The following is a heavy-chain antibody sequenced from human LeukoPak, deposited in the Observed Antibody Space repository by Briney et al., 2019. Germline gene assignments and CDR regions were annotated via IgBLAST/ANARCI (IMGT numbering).Heavy chain of an antibody. D-gene: IGHD6-13*01. Sequence: PGGSLRLSCAASGFTFSSYSMNWVRQAPGKGLEWVSSISSSSSYIYYADSVNARFTISRHNAKNSLYLQMNSLRPEDTAVYYCARGGMYSSSWYVNYWGQGTLVTVSS. CDR1: GFTFSSYS. J-gene: IGHJ4*02. V-gene: IGHV3-21*01. CDR3: ARGGMYSSSWYVNY. CDR2: ISSSSSYI.